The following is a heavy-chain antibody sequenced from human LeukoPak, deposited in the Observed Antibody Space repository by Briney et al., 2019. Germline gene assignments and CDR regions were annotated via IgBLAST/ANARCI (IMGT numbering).Heavy chain of an antibody. CDR3: ARDLLSGFVPCAY. CDR1: GFTFSSYW. J-gene: IGHJ4*02. D-gene: IGHD2/OR15-2a*01. CDR2: IDGDGTTT. Sequence: GGSLRLSCAASGFTFSSYWMHWVRQTPGEGLDWLSRIDGDGTTTNYADSVKGRFTISRDNAKNTLYLQMTSLRAEDAAVYYCARDLLSGFVPCAYWGQGTLVTVSS. V-gene: IGHV3-74*01.